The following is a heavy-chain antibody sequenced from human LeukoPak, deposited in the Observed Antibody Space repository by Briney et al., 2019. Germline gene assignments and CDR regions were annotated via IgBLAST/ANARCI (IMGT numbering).Heavy chain of an antibody. V-gene: IGHV1-8*02. Sequence: GASVKVSCKASGYTFTSYHITWVRQSTGQGLEWMGWMDPSSGDAGFAPKFQGRVTMTRDTSISTAYMEVSKLRFEDTAVYYCARVDVAMITGDFDYWGQGTRVIVFS. J-gene: IGHJ4*02. CDR2: MDPSSGDA. D-gene: IGHD3-16*01. CDR1: GYTFTSYH. CDR3: ARVDVAMITGDFDY.